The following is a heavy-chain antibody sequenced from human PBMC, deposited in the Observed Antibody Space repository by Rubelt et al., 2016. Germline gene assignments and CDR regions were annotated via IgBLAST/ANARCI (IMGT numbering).Heavy chain of an antibody. Sequence: QVQLQESGPGLVKPSETLSLTCTVSGGSISSYYWSWIRQPPGKGLEWIGYIYYSGGTNYTPSLKGRVTISVDTPTSQFALKLSSVTAADTAVYYCARHANRFDPWGQGTLVTVSS. V-gene: IGHV4-59*08. CDR2: IYYSGGT. CDR3: ARHANRFDP. CDR1: GGSISSYY. J-gene: IGHJ5*02.